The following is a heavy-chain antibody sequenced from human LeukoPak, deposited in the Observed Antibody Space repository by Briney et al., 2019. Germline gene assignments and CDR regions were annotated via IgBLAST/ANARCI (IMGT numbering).Heavy chain of an antibody. J-gene: IGHJ5*02. V-gene: IGHV4-39*01. CDR1: GDSISSGHYY. CDR2: VYSSGST. D-gene: IGHD6-19*01. CDR3: ARWAVSGTRWFDP. Sequence: SETLSLTCTVSGDSISSGHYYWSWLRQPPGKGLEWIGSVYSSGSTYYNPSLKSRVTISVDTSKNQFSLKLTSVTAADTAVYYCARWAVSGTRWFDPWGQGTLVTVSS.